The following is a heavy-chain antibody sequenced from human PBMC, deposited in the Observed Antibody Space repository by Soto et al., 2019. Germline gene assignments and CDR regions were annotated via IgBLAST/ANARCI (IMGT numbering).Heavy chain of an antibody. CDR2: IRSKRYGGTA. D-gene: IGHD1-1*01. Sequence: EEQLVESGGTLVKPGQSLRLSCSASGFIFGNYPLAWFRQAPGKGLDWVGVIRSKRYGGTADYAASVKGRFTISRDDSKNTLYLQMNSLRAEDTAVYYCARDDSVRHYGMDVWGQGTTVTVSS. V-gene: IGHV3-49*02. J-gene: IGHJ6*02. CDR1: GFIFGNYP. CDR3: ARDDSVRHYGMDV.